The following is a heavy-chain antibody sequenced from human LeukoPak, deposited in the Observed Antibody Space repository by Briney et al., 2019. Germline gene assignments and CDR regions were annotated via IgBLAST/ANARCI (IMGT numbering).Heavy chain of an antibody. V-gene: IGHV1-69*01. CDR1: GGTFSSYA. D-gene: IGHD3-10*01. Sequence: GASVKVSCKASGGTFSSYAISWVRQAPGQGLEWMGGIIPIFGTANYAQKFQGRVTITADESTSTAYMELSSLRSEDTAVYYCAKAVRSMVTGGGYFDSWGRGTLVTVSS. CDR3: AKAVRSMVTGGGYFDS. J-gene: IGHJ4*02. CDR2: IIPIFGTA.